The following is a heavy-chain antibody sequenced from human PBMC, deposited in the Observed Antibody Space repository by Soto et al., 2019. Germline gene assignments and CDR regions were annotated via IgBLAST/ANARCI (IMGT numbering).Heavy chain of an antibody. D-gene: IGHD1-26*01. Sequence: EVQLVESGGGLVKPGGSLRLSCAASGFTFSTYSMNWVRQAPGKGLEWVSSIISSSSYIYYADSVKGRFTISRDNTKNSLYLQMNSRRAEDTAVYYCARDVRTYSYYDYGMDVWGQGTTVTVAS. CDR1: GFTFSTYS. CDR3: ARDVRTYSYYDYGMDV. J-gene: IGHJ6*02. CDR2: IISSSSYI. V-gene: IGHV3-21*01.